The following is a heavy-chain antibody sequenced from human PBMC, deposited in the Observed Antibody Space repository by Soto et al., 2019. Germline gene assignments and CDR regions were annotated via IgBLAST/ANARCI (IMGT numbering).Heavy chain of an antibody. J-gene: IGHJ4*02. CDR3: ARLPGYCSGDSCRIDY. D-gene: IGHD2-15*01. V-gene: IGHV4-59*08. CDR1: GGSISPYY. CDR2: IYYGGST. Sequence: SETLSVTCTVSGGSISPYYWSWIRQPPGKGLEWVGYIYYGGSTSYNPSLKSRVTISLETSKSQISLRLTSVTAADTAVYYCARLPGYCSGDSCRIDYWGQGTLVTVSS.